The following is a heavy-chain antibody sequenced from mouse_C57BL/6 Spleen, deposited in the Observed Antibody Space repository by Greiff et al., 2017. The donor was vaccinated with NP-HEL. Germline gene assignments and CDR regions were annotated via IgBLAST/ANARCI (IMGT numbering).Heavy chain of an antibody. CDR3: AKAYYSNPAY. J-gene: IGHJ3*01. Sequence: VQLQQSGAELVRPGASVKLSCTASGFNIKDDYMHWVKQRPEQGLEWIGWIDPENGDTEYASKFQGKATITADTSSNTAYLQLSSLTSEDTAVYYCAKAYYSNPAYWGQGTLVTVSA. CDR2: IDPENGDT. CDR1: GFNIKDDY. V-gene: IGHV14-4*01. D-gene: IGHD2-5*01.